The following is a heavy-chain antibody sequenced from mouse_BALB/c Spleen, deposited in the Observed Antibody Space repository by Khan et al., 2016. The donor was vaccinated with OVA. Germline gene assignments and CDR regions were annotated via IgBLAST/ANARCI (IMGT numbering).Heavy chain of an antibody. CDR3: ARLEDI. CDR1: GFYLTSHC. V-gene: IGHV2-9*02. D-gene: IGHD3-3*01. J-gene: IGHJ2*01. Sequence: VQLKQSGPGLVAPSQSLSIPCTVSGFYLTSHCVHWVRPPSGKGLEWLGVIWAGGSTNYNSALMSRMSISKDNYKSKIFVKKNSLQTDYTAMYYYARLEDIWGQGTTLTVSS. CDR2: IWAGGST.